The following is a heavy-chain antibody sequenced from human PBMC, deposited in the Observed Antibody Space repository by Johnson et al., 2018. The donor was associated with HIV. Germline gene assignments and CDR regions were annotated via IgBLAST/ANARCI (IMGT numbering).Heavy chain of an antibody. Sequence: VQLVESGGGVVQPGRSLRLSCAASGFTFSSYAMHWVRQAPGKGLEWVAVISYDGSNKYYADSVKGRFTISRDNSKNTLYLQMNSMKTEDTAVYYCTTGRLRWFPDAFDIWGQGTMVIASS. CDR1: GFTFSSYA. CDR3: TTGRLRWFPDAFDI. D-gene: IGHD4-23*01. V-gene: IGHV3-30*04. CDR2: ISYDGSNK. J-gene: IGHJ3*02.